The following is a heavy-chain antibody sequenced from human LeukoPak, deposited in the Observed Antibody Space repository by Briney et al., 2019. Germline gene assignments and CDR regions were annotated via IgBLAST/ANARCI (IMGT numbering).Heavy chain of an antibody. Sequence: KTGGSLRLSCAASGFTFSSYWMSWVRQAPGKGLEWVSSISSSSSYIYYADSVKGRFTISRDNAKNSLYLQMNSLRAEDTAVYYCARVDYGADAFDIWGQGTMVTVSS. D-gene: IGHD4-17*01. CDR2: ISSSSSYI. CDR1: GFTFSSYW. CDR3: ARVDYGADAFDI. V-gene: IGHV3-21*01. J-gene: IGHJ3*02.